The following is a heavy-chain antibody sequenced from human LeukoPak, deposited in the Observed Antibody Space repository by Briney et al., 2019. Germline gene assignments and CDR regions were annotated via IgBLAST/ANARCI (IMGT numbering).Heavy chain of an antibody. J-gene: IGHJ4*02. CDR1: GGTFSSYA. CDR2: IIPIFGTA. D-gene: IGHD2-2*01. V-gene: IGHV1-69*01. Sequence: ASVKVSCKASGGTFSSYAISWVRQAPGQGLEWMGGIIPIFGTANYAQKFQGRVTITADESTSTAYMELSSLRSEDTAVYYCASSTPGAHRSSTSCLTPRIDYWGQGTLVTVSS. CDR3: ASSTPGAHRSSTSCLTPRIDY.